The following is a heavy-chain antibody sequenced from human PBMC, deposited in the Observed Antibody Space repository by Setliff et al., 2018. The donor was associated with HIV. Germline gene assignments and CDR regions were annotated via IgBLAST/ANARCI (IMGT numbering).Heavy chain of an antibody. CDR2: IITGNGDT. Sequence: VASVKVSCKASGYTFTDYVIRWVRQAPGQRPEWMAWIITGNGDTHYSQKFRDRVTVTRDTSANTAFMELNTLTSEDTAVYYCAGDDVAAPGSHHDYWGQGTLVTVSS. CDR3: AGDDVAAPGSHHDY. V-gene: IGHV1-3*04. CDR1: GYTFTDYV. J-gene: IGHJ4*02. D-gene: IGHD6-13*01.